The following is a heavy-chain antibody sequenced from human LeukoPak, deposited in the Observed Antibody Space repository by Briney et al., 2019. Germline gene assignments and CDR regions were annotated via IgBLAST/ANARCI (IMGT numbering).Heavy chain of an antibody. J-gene: IGHJ4*02. D-gene: IGHD6-19*01. Sequence: SGTLSLTCAVSGGSISSSNWWSWVRQPPGKGLEWIGYIYYSGSTNYNPSLKSRVTISVDTSKNQFSLKLSSVTAADTAVYYCAGGLVWGFDYWGQGTLVTVSS. CDR2: IYYSGST. V-gene: IGHV4-4*02. CDR3: AGGLVWGFDY. CDR1: GGSISSSNW.